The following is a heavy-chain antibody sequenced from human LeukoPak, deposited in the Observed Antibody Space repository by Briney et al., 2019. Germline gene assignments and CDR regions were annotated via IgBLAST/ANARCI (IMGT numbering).Heavy chain of an antibody. J-gene: IGHJ4*02. CDR2: INQDGSDK. CDR1: GLTFSIHW. Sequence: GGSLRLSCAASGLTFSIHWMNWVRQAPGKGLECVANINQDGSDKYYVDSVKGRFTISRDNTKNSLYLQMNSLRAEDTAVYYCARGHTAVTRHFDFWGQGTLVTVSS. V-gene: IGHV3-7*01. D-gene: IGHD4-17*01. CDR3: ARGHTAVTRHFDF.